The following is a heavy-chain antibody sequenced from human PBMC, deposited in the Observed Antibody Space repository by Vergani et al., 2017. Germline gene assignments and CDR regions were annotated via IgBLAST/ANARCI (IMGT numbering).Heavy chain of an antibody. Sequence: QLQLQESGPGLVKPSETLSLTCTVSGGSISSSSYYWGWLRQPPGKGLEWIGSIYYSGSTYYNPSLKSRVTISVDTSKNQFSRKLSSVTAADTAVYYCARSKGVRGVVGAFDIWGQGTMVTVSS. CDR2: IYYSGST. J-gene: IGHJ3*02. D-gene: IGHD3-10*01. CDR3: ARSKGVRGVVGAFDI. CDR1: GGSISSSSYY. V-gene: IGHV4-39*07.